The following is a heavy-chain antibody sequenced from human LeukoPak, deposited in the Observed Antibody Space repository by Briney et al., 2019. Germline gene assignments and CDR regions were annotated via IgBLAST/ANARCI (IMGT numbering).Heavy chain of an antibody. CDR3: AKVGKLKRITIFGVVIGPFDY. D-gene: IGHD3-3*01. Sequence: PGGSLRLSCAASRFTFSSYAMGWVRQAPGKGLEWVSAISGGADSTFYADSVKGRFTISRDNFKNTLYLQMNSLRAEDTAVYYCAKVGKLKRITIFGVVIGPFDYWGQGTLVTVSS. V-gene: IGHV3-23*01. CDR2: ISGGADST. J-gene: IGHJ4*02. CDR1: RFTFSSYA.